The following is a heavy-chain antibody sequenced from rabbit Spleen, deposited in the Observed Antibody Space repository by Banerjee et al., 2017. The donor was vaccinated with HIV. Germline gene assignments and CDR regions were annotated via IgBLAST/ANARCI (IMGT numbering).Heavy chain of an antibody. CDR3: ARDTGTSFSSYGMDL. CDR2: IWTGSSTRT. Sequence: QEQLVESGGGLVQPEGSLTLTCTVSGFSFSSGYDMCWVRQAPGKGLEWIACIWTGSSTRTYSATWAKGRFTCSKTSSTTVTLQMTSLTVADTATYFCARDTGTSFSSYGMDLWGQGTLVTVS. J-gene: IGHJ6*01. D-gene: IGHD7-1*01. CDR1: GFSFSSGYD. V-gene: IGHV1S45*01.